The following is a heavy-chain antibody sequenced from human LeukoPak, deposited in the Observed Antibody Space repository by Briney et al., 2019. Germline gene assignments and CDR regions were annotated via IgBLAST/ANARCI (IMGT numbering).Heavy chain of an antibody. CDR3: AREVSEGFDF. J-gene: IGHJ4*02. CDR1: GFTFSGYS. CDR2: FGTRSTSI. Sequence: PGGSLRLSCTTSGFTFSGYSMNWIRQAPGKGLEWVSSFGTRSTSIYHAGSVKGRFAISRDNAKNSLYLQMNSLRAEDTALYYCAREVSEGFDFWGQGTLVTVSS. D-gene: IGHD3-22*01. V-gene: IGHV3-21*01.